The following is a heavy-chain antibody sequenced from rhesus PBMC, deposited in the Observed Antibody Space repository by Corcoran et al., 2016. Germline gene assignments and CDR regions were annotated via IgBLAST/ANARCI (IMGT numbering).Heavy chain of an antibody. CDR3: ARPGMTY. CDR2: VDPVYGEI. D-gene: IGHD3-22*01. Sequence: EVQLVQSGAEVKKPGASVTVSCKVSGYTFTELSMHWVRQAPGKGVEWMEGVDPVYGEIKNAEKLQDRVNMTEDTSKDTAYMGLSSLRSEDTAVYYWARPGMTYWGQGVLVTVSS. J-gene: IGHJ4*01. V-gene: IGHV1-156D*01. CDR1: GYTFTELS.